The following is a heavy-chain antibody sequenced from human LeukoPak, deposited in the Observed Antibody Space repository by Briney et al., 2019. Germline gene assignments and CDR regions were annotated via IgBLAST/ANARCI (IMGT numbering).Heavy chain of an antibody. V-gene: IGHV1-2*06. CDR2: INPIGGDT. D-gene: IGHD6-13*01. CDR1: GYTFAAYF. J-gene: IGHJ4*02. Sequence: SLKVSCKASGYTFAAYFIHWVRQAPGQGLEWMGRINPIGGDTNYAQKFQGRVTMTGDTSISTAYMELSSLRSDDTAMYYCARVGFTTSWSNFDYWGQGTLVTVSS. CDR3: ARVGFTTSWSNFDY.